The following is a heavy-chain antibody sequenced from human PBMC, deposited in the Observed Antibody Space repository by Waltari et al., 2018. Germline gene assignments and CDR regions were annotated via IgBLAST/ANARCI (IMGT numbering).Heavy chain of an antibody. D-gene: IGHD6-13*01. J-gene: IGHJ5*02. Sequence: QLQLQESGPGLVKPSETLSLTCTVSGGSISRSAFYWGWIRQPPGKGPEWIGSVYYSGTTNYNPSLKSRVTMSVDTSKDQFYLRLSSVTAADTAVYYCTRRGIGAAAWFGPWGQGSLVTVSS. CDR1: GGSISRSAFY. V-gene: IGHV4-39*01. CDR2: VYYSGTT. CDR3: TRRGIGAAAWFGP.